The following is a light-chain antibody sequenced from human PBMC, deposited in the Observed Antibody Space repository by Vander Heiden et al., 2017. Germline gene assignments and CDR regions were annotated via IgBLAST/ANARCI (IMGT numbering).Light chain of an antibody. CDR1: SSDVGGYNY. J-gene: IGLJ3*02. CDR3: CSYAGSYIWV. Sequence: QSALTQPRSVSGSPGQSVPLSCTGTSSDVGGYNYVSWYQQHLGKAPKLMMDDVSKRPSGVPDRFSGSKSGNTASLTISGLQAEDEAEYYCCSYAGSYIWVFGGGTKLTVL. V-gene: IGLV2-11*01. CDR2: DVS.